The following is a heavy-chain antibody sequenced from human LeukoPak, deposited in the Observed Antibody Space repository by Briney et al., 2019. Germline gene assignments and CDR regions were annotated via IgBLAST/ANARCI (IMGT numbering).Heavy chain of an antibody. CDR1: GYTFIGYY. V-gene: IGHV1-2*02. CDR3: ARDVGVYCSSTSCSDY. J-gene: IGHJ4*02. CDR2: INPNSGGT. D-gene: IGHD2-2*01. Sequence: ASVKVSCKASGYTFIGYYMHWVRQAPGQGLEWMGWINPNSGGTNYAQKFQGRVTMTRDTSISTAYMELSRLRSDDTAVYYCARDVGVYCSSTSCSDYWGQGTLVTVSS.